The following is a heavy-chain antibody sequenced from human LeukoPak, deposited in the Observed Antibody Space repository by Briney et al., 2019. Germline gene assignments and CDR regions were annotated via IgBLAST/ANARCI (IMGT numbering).Heavy chain of an antibody. D-gene: IGHD3-22*01. CDR2: ISFDKTTK. CDR1: GFAFGRYA. V-gene: IGHV3-33*01. Sequence: GGSLRLSCAASGFAFGRYAMHWVRQPPGKGLEWVAVISFDKTTKDYGDSVKGRFTVSRDNSENKVYLQMNNVRVDDTAVYYCVRDVQGCEETVVGDYWGQGTRVTVSS. CDR3: VRDVQGCEETVVGDY. J-gene: IGHJ4*02.